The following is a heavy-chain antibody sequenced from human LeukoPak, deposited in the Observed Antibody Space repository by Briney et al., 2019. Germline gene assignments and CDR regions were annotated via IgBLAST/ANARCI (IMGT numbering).Heavy chain of an antibody. V-gene: IGHV7-4-1*02. J-gene: IGHJ4*02. Sequence: ASVKVSCKASGYTFTGHAMNWVRQAPGQGPEWMGYINTKTGNPTYAQGFTGRFVFSLDTSVSTAYLQISSLKPEDTGVYYCAKGGWVAVTGMDSWGQGTLVTDSS. CDR2: INTKTGNP. CDR3: AKGGWVAVTGMDS. D-gene: IGHD6-19*01. CDR1: GYTFTGHA.